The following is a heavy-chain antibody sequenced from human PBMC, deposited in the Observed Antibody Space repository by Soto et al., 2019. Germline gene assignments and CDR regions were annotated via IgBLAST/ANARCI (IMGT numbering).Heavy chain of an antibody. CDR2: INPNSGGT. Sequence: ASVKVSCKASGYTFTGYYMHWVRQAPGQGLEWMGWINPNSGGTNYAQKLQGWVTMTRDTSISTAYMELSRLRSDDTAVYYCARGPPRDIVVVPAAKYYYYYGMDVWGQGTTVTVSS. CDR1: GYTFTGYY. CDR3: ARGPPRDIVVVPAAKYYYYYGMDV. D-gene: IGHD2-2*01. V-gene: IGHV1-2*04. J-gene: IGHJ6*02.